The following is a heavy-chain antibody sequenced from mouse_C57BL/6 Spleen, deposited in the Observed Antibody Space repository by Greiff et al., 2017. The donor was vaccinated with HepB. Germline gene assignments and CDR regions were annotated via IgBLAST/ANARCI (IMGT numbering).Heavy chain of an antibody. Sequence: QVQLKQSGAELVRPGTSVKVSCKASGYAFTNYLIEWVKQRPGQGLEWIGVINPGSGGTNYNEKFKGKATLTADKSSSTAYMQLSSLTSEDSAVYFCARMGLTGRMDYWGQGTSVTVSS. J-gene: IGHJ4*01. CDR2: INPGSGGT. V-gene: IGHV1-54*01. CDR1: GYAFTNYL. CDR3: ARMGLTGRMDY. D-gene: IGHD4-1*01.